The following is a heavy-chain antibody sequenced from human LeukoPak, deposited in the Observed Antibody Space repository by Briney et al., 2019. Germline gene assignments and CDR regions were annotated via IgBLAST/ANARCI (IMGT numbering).Heavy chain of an antibody. Sequence: SVKVSCKASGFTFINSAMQWVRQARGQRLEWIGWIVVGSGNTNYAQKFQGRVAITRDMSTSTAYMELSSLRSEDTAVYYCAREFRLRRARTDYYYYMDVWGKGTTVTVSS. CDR2: IVVGSGNT. CDR1: GFTFINSA. D-gene: IGHD4-17*01. CDR3: AREFRLRRARTDYYYYMDV. V-gene: IGHV1-58*02. J-gene: IGHJ6*03.